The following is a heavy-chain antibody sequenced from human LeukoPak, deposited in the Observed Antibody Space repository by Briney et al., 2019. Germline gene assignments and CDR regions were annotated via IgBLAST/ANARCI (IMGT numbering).Heavy chain of an antibody. D-gene: IGHD2-15*01. CDR2: IYCRGRT. J-gene: IGHJ4*02. CDR1: GGSLSSGDYY. Sequence: ASQTLTLPCTVSGGSLSSGDYYWSWIPQPPGEGLVRLGYIYCRGRTNYNPSLKSRVTISVDTSTNQFSLKLSSVSAADTGVCLRGGEGGRRHGSDDWGEGTLVTVSS. V-gene: IGHV4-61*08. CDR3: GGEGGRRHGSDD.